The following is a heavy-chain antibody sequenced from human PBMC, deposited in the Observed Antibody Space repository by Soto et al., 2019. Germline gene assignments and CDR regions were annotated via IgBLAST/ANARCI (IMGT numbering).Heavy chain of an antibody. Sequence: QVQLQESGPGLVKPSQTLSLTCTVSGGSISSGGYYWSWIRQHPGKGLEWIGYIYYSGSTYHIPSLKSRVTISVDTSKNPFSLKLSSVTAADTAVYYCARGGRRSPGMDVWGQGTTVTVSS. J-gene: IGHJ6*02. CDR3: ARGGRRSPGMDV. CDR1: GGSISSGGYY. V-gene: IGHV4-31*03. CDR2: IYYSGST.